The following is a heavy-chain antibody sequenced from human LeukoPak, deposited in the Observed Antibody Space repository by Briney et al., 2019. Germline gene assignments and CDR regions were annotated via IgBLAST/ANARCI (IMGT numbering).Heavy chain of an antibody. V-gene: IGHV3-21*01. J-gene: IGHJ6*03. CDR3: ARGWDSSGWYDYYYMDV. Sequence: PRGSLRLSSAASGFTFSSYSMNWVRQAPGKGLWWVSSISSSSSYIYYADSVKGRFTISRDNAKNSLYLQMNSLRAEDTAVYYCARGWDSSGWYDYYYMDVWGKGTTVTVSS. CDR1: GFTFSSYS. CDR2: ISSSSSYI. D-gene: IGHD6-19*01.